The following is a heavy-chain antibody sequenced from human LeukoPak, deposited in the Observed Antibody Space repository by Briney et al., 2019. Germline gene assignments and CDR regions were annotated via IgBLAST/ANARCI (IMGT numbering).Heavy chain of an antibody. Sequence: ASVKVSCKASGGTFSSYAISWARQAPGQGLEWMGGIIPIFGTANYAQKFQGRVTITADESTSTAYMELSSLRSEDTAVYYCARGRGNWGSVYFDYWGQGTLVTVSS. CDR1: GGTFSSYA. J-gene: IGHJ4*02. CDR3: ARGRGNWGSVYFDY. D-gene: IGHD7-27*01. CDR2: IIPIFGTA. V-gene: IGHV1-69*01.